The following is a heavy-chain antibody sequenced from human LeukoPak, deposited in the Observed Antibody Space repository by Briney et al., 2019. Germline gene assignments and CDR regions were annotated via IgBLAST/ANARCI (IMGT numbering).Heavy chain of an antibody. CDR2: ISAYSGNT. V-gene: IGHV1-18*01. Sequence: ASVKVSCKASGYTFTSYGISWVRQAPGQGLEWMGWISAYSGNTNYAQKLQGRVTMTTDTSTSTAYMELSRLRSDDTAVYYCARGRYCSGGSCYYDYWGQGTLVTVSS. CDR1: GYTFTSYG. CDR3: ARGRYCSGGSCYYDY. D-gene: IGHD2-15*01. J-gene: IGHJ4*02.